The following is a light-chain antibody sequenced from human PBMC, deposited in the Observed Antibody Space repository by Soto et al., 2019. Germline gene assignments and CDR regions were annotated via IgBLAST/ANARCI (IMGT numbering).Light chain of an antibody. CDR1: NSDVGGYNY. CDR3: SSYTDRQSYL. V-gene: IGLV2-14*01. Sequence: QSVLTQPASVSGSLGQSITISCTGTNSDVGGYNYVSWYQQHPGKAPKLMIFEVSYRPSGVSNRFSGSKSGNTASLTISGLQAEDEADYYCSSYTDRQSYLFGTGTKVTVL. CDR2: EVS. J-gene: IGLJ1*01.